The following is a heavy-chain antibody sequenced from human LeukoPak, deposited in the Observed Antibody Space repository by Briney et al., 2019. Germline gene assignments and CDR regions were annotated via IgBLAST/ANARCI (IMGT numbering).Heavy chain of an antibody. D-gene: IGHD6-19*01. CDR1: GHTFTSYY. J-gene: IGHJ4*02. Sequence: ASVKVSCKASGHTFTSYYMHWVRQAPGQGLEWMGIINPSGGSTSYAQKFQGRVTMTRDTSTSTVYMELSSLRSEDTAVYYCARERIIQWLAKTGTLAYWGQGTLVTVSS. CDR3: ARERIIQWLAKTGTLAY. V-gene: IGHV1-46*01. CDR2: INPSGGST.